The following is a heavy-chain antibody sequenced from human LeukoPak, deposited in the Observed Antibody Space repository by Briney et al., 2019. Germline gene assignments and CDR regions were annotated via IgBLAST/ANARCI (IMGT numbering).Heavy chain of an antibody. CDR2: IKQDGSEK. V-gene: IGHV3-7*01. J-gene: IGHJ4*02. Sequence: GGSLRLSCAASGFTFSRYWMSWVRQAPGKGXXXXANIKQDGSEKYYLDSVKGRFTISRDNSKNSLSLLMNSLRAEDTAVYYCASSVWAYDDYYFDYWGQGTLVTVSS. CDR3: ASSVWAYDDYYFDY. CDR1: GFTFSRYW. D-gene: IGHD4-17*01.